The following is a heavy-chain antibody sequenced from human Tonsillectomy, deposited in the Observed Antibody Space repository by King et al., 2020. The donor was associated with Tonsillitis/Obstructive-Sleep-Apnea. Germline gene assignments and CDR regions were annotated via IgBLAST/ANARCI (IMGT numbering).Heavy chain of an antibody. CDR1: GFTFSSYA. CDR3: ARDIAAAGTYYGMDV. CDR2: ISYDGSNK. J-gene: IGHJ6*02. D-gene: IGHD6-13*01. V-gene: IGHV3-30*04. Sequence: VQLVESGGGVVQPGRSLRLSCAASGFTFSSYAMHWVRQAPGKGLEWVAVISYDGSNKYYADSVKGRFTISRDNSKNTLYLQMNSLRVEEPAVYYCARDIAAAGTYYGMDVWGQGTTVIFSS.